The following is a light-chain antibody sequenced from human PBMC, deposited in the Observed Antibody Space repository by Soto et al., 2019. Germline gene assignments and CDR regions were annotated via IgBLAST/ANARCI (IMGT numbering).Light chain of an antibody. Sequence: DNQMTQSPSTLSAYVGDRVTITCRASQSISNWLAWHQQKPGKVPKILIYKASSLESGVPSRFSGSGSGTEFTLTISSLQPEDFATYYCQQDNVYRWTFCQGTKVDIK. CDR2: KAS. CDR1: QSISNW. CDR3: QQDNVYRWT. V-gene: IGKV1-5*03. J-gene: IGKJ1*01.